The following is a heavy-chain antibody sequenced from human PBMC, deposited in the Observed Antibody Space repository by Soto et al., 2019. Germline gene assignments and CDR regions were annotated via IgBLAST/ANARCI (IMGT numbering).Heavy chain of an antibody. J-gene: IGHJ4*02. D-gene: IGHD6-6*01. Sequence: PGGSLTLSCAASGFTFSTYAVNWLGHAPGGELEWLLYISSSSATIHYADSVKGRFTISRDNCKNSLFLQLDTLRDEDTAVYYCARGARLNSLRYIFDYWGRGALVTVSS. CDR2: ISSSSATI. V-gene: IGHV3-48*02. CDR3: ARGARLNSLRYIFDY. CDR1: GFTFSTYA.